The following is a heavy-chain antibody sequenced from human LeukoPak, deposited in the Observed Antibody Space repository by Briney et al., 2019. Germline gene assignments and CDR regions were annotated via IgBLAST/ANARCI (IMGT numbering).Heavy chain of an antibody. Sequence: GRSLRLSCAASGFTFSSFGMHWVRQAPGKGLEWVAVVSYDGENKYYADSVKGRFTISRDNSKNTVHLQMNSLRPEDTAVYHCTKDQSILWFAFDYWGQGALVTVSS. CDR3: TKDQSILWFAFDY. CDR2: VSYDGENK. V-gene: IGHV3-30*18. J-gene: IGHJ4*02. D-gene: IGHD3-10*01. CDR1: GFTFSSFG.